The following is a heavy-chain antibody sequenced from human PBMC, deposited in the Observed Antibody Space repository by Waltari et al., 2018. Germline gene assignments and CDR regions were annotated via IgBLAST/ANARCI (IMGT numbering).Heavy chain of an antibody. CDR1: GYTFTTYF. V-gene: IGHV1-46*01. J-gene: IGHJ4*02. CDR2: IDPRGGGT. CDR3: ARDIPHGHFDY. Sequence: QVQPVQSGAEVQNPGASVKISCKASGYTFTTYFLHWVRQAPGQGLEWMGRIDPRGGGTRYAQRFQDRVTISTDTSTSTVYMYLSSLRSDDTALYYCARDIPHGHFDYWGQGTLVTVSS.